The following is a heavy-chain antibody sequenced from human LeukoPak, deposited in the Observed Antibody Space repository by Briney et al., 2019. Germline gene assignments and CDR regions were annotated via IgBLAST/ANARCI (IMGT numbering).Heavy chain of an antibody. CDR2: ISGSGDTT. CDR1: GFTFSRHG. J-gene: IGHJ6*03. Sequence: GGTLRLSCAASGFTFSRHGMNWVRQAPGKGLEWVSGISGSGDTTYYADSVKGRFTISRDNSKNTVYLQMNSLRAEGTAVYYCARGRRGYSNYRQPGTGYYYMDVWGKGTTVTVSS. V-gene: IGHV3-23*01. D-gene: IGHD4-11*01. CDR3: ARGRRGYSNYRQPGTGYYYMDV.